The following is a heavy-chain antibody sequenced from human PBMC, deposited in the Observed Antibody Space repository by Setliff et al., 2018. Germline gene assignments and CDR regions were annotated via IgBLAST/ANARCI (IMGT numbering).Heavy chain of an antibody. V-gene: IGHV3-23*03. CDR2: IFGGDSST. CDR1: GFTFSSYA. J-gene: IGHJ6*03. CDR3: ARDPIGPFLSYMDD. D-gene: IGHD3-16*01. Sequence: GGSLRLSCTASGFTFSSYAVSWVRQAPGKGLEWVSTIFGGDSSTYYADSVRGRFTISRDNSRSTLYLQMNSLRGEDTAVYFCARDPIGPFLSYMDDWGKGTTVTVSS.